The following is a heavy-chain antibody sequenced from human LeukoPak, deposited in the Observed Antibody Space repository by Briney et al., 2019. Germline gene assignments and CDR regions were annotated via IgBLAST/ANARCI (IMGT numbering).Heavy chain of an antibody. J-gene: IGHJ4*02. Sequence: GGSLRLSCAASGLTFSSYSMHWVRQAPGKGLEWVAVVSYDGSNKYYADFVKGRFTISRDNSKNTLYLQMNRLRAVDTAVYYRAKEDRLDLQSFFDYSGQGTLVTVSS. D-gene: IGHD1-1*01. CDR2: VSYDGSNK. CDR3: AKEDRLDLQSFFDY. V-gene: IGHV3-30*18. CDR1: GLTFSSYS.